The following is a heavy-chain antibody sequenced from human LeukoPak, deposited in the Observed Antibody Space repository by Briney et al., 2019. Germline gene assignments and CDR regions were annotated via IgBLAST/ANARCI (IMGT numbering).Heavy chain of an antibody. Sequence: PGGSLRLSCAASGFTFSSYAMHWVRQAPGKGLEWVAVISYDGSNKYYADSVKGRFTISRDNSKNTLYLQMNSLRAEDTAVYYCARDLGVSSSWYYFDYWGQGTLVTVSS. CDR2: ISYDGSNK. CDR1: GFTFSSYA. V-gene: IGHV3-30*04. J-gene: IGHJ4*02. D-gene: IGHD6-13*01. CDR3: ARDLGVSSSWYYFDY.